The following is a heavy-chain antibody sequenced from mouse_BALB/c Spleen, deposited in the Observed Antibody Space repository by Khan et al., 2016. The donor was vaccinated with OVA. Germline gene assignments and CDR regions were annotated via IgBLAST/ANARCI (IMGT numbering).Heavy chain of an antibody. Sequence: EVKVVESGGDLVKPGGSLKLSCAASGFTFSSYGMSWVRQTPDKRLEWVATISSGGSYTYYPDNLKGRFTISRDNAKNTLYLQISSLKSEDTAMYYCERQPGYYEGSAMDYWGQGTSVTVSS. D-gene: IGHD2-3*01. CDR3: ERQPGYYEGSAMDY. CDR2: ISSGGSYT. J-gene: IGHJ4*01. V-gene: IGHV5-6*01. CDR1: GFTFSSYG.